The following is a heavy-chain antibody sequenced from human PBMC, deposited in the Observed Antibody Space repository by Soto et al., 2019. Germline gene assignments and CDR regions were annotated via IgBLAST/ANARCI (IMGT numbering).Heavy chain of an antibody. Sequence: QVQLVESGGGVVQPGKSLRLSCAASGFSFSSYGMHWVRQAPGKGLEWVAVIGYDGSNEDYADSVKGRFAISRDNSKNTLYLKMNSLRADDTAVYYCARDRDYYDNSGYALDIWGQGTVVTVSS. CDR2: IGYDGSNE. D-gene: IGHD3-22*01. CDR3: ARDRDYYDNSGYALDI. J-gene: IGHJ3*02. CDR1: GFSFSSYG. V-gene: IGHV3-33*01.